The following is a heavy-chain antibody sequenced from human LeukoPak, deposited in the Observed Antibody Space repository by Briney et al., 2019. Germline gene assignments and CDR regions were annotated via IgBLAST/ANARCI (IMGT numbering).Heavy chain of an antibody. J-gene: IGHJ4*02. CDR1: AASVSSNSAA. Sequence: SQTLSLTCAISAASVSSNSAAWPWIRQSPSRGLQWLGRTYYRSKWYNDYAVSVKSRITINPDTSKNQFSLQLNSVTPEDTAVYYCARDQSAGLVFFDYWGQGTLVTVSS. D-gene: IGHD3-16*01. V-gene: IGHV6-1*01. CDR2: TYYRSKWYN. CDR3: ARDQSAGLVFFDY.